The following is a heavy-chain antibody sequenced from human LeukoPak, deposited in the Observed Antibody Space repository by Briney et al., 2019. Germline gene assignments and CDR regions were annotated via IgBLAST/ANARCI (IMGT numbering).Heavy chain of an antibody. Sequence: PGRSLRLSCAASGFTFTNYAMNWVRQAPGKGPEWVATVSYDGTDTSYADSVKGRFAIFRDNSKNTLYLQMNSLRTEDTAVYYCVRVSGFCTNGVCPSFDPWGQGTLVTVSS. D-gene: IGHD2-8*01. CDR1: GFTFTNYA. CDR2: VSYDGTDT. J-gene: IGHJ5*02. CDR3: VRVSGFCTNGVCPSFDP. V-gene: IGHV3-30*09.